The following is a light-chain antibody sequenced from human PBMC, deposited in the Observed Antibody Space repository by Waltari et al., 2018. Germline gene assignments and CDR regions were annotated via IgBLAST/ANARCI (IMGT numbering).Light chain of an antibody. J-gene: IGLJ2*01. Sequence: QSALTQPASVSGSPGQSITISCTGTSSDVGGYNYVSWYQQHPGKAPKLMIYDVSNRPAGVSNRFAGSKSGNTASLTSSGRQAEDEADYYCSSYISSSTLELFGGGTSLTVL. CDR1: SSDVGGYNY. V-gene: IGLV2-14*03. CDR2: DVS. CDR3: SSYISSSTLEL.